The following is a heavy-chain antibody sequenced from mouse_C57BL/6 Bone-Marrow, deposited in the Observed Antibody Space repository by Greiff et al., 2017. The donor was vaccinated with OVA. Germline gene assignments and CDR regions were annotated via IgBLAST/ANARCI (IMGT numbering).Heavy chain of an antibody. CDR1: GYSITSGYY. D-gene: IGHD4-1*01. J-gene: IGHJ2*01. CDR3: ARTGAGTD. Sequence: DVKLQESGPGLVKPSQSLSLTCSVTGYSITSGYYWNWIRQFPGNKLEWMGYISYDGSNNYNPSLKNRISITRDTSKNQFFLKLNSVTTEDTATYYCARTGAGTDWGQGTTLTVSS. V-gene: IGHV3-6*01. CDR2: ISYDGSN.